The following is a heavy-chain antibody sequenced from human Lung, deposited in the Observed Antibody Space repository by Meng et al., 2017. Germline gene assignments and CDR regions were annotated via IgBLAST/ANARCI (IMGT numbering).Heavy chain of an antibody. CDR1: GGSFSDYY. CDR3: ARGPTTMAHDFDY. Sequence: LLQWGSWLLKPSETLSLTCVVSGGSFSDYYWSWIRQPPGKGLEWIGEINHSGSTNYNPSLENRATISVDTSQNNLSLKLSSVTAADSAVYYCARGPTTMAHDFDYWGQGTLVTVSS. J-gene: IGHJ4*02. CDR2: INHSGST. D-gene: IGHD4-11*01. V-gene: IGHV4-34*01.